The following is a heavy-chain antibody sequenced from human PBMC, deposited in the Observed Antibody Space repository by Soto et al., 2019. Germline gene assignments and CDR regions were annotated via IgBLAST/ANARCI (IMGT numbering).Heavy chain of an antibody. J-gene: IGHJ6*02. Sequence: TGSMSGGSIAKQRAAGNWIRKSPSRGLEWLGRTYYRSKWYNDYTVSVKSRITINPDTSKNQFSLQLNSVTPEDTAGDYCAKTYHFWTGSGGMDVWGQGTTVPVS. CDR3: AKTYHFWTGSGGMDV. V-gene: IGHV6-1*01. D-gene: IGHD3-3*01. CDR2: TYYRSKWYN. CDR1: GGSIAKQRAA.